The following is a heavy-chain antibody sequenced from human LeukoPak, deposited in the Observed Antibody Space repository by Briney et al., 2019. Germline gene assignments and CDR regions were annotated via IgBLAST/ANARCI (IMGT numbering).Heavy chain of an antibody. CDR3: AHSRSIVVVPAAMTCPFDY. D-gene: IGHD2-2*01. J-gene: IGHJ4*02. CDR1: GFSLSTSGVG. V-gene: IGHV2-5*01. Sequence: ESGPTLVKPTQTLTLTCTFSGFSLSTSGVGVGWIRQPPGKALEWLALIYWSDDKRYSPSLKSGLTITKDTSKNQVVLTMTNMDPVDTATYYCAHSRSIVVVPAAMTCPFDYWGQGTLVTVSS. CDR2: IYWSDDK.